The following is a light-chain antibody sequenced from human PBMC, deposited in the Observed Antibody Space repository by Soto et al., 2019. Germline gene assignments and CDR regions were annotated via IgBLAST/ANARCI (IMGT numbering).Light chain of an antibody. CDR1: QSVGTD. J-gene: IGKJ5*01. CDR3: QQYNNWPPIT. Sequence: IVMNQSPSALSVSPGERVTLSCRASQSVGTDLAWYQQKPGQAPRLLIYDASTRATGIPARFTGSGSGTEFTLTISSLQSEDFAVYYCQQYNNWPPITFGQGTRLEIK. V-gene: IGKV3-15*01. CDR2: DAS.